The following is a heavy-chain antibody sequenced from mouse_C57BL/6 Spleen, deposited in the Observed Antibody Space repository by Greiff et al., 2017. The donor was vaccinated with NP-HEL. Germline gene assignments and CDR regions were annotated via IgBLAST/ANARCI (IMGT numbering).Heavy chain of an antibody. CDR2: IYPRDGST. CDR3: ARDGYGGLAY. Sequence: QVHVKQSGPELVKPGASVKLSCKASGYTFTSYDINWVKQRPGQGLEWIGWIYPRDGSTKYNEKFKGKATLTVDTSSSTAYMERHSLTSEDSAVYFCARDGYGGLAYWGQGTLVTVSA. CDR1: GYTFTSYD. V-gene: IGHV1-85*01. D-gene: IGHD2-2*01. J-gene: IGHJ3*01.